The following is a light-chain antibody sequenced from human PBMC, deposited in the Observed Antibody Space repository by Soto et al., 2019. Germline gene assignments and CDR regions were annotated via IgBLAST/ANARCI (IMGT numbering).Light chain of an antibody. CDR2: DVS. CDR1: NSDIGGYNY. J-gene: IGLJ3*02. Sequence: QSVLTQPACVSGSPGQSITISCTGTNSDIGGYNYVSWYQQHPGKAPKLMIYDVSNRPSGVSYRFSGSKSGNTASLTISGLQAEDEADYYCSSYTSRSTLGVFGGGTQLTV. V-gene: IGLV2-14*03. CDR3: SSYTSRSTLGV.